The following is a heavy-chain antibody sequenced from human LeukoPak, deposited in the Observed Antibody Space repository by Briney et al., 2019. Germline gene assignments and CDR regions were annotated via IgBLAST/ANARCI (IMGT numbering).Heavy chain of an antibody. CDR1: GYTFTSYG. CDR3: ARDRFLEWLVGAFDI. V-gene: IGHV1-18*01. J-gene: IGHJ3*02. D-gene: IGHD3-3*01. Sequence: ASVKVSRKASGYTFTSYGISWVRQAPGQGLEWMGWISAYNGNTNYAQKLQGRVTMTTDTSTSTAYMELRSLRSDDTAVYYCARDRFLEWLVGAFDIWGQGTMVTVSS. CDR2: ISAYNGNT.